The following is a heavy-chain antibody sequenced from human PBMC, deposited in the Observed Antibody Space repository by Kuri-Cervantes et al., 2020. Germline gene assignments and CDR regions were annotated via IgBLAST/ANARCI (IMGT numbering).Heavy chain of an antibody. CDR1: SGSISSSSYY. J-gene: IGHJ1*01. V-gene: IGHV4-31*02. D-gene: IGHD2-2*02. CDR2: IYYSGST. Sequence: SCTVSSGSISSSSYYWGWTRQPPGKGLEWIGYIYYSGSTYYNPSLKSRVTISVDTSKNQFSLKVNSVTAADTAVYYCARDGCSSTSCYMYFQHWGQGTLVTVSS. CDR3: ARDGCSSTSCYMYFQH.